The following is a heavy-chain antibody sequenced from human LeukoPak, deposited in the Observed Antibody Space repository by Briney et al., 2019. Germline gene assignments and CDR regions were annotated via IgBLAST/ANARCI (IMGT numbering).Heavy chain of an antibody. V-gene: IGHV3-23*01. D-gene: IGHD6-13*01. CDR2: LSTSGGST. CDR3: AKGGSWSHFDY. Sequence: SGGSLRLSCAASGFTFSSYAMSWVRQAPGKGLEWVSSLSTSGGSTYYADSVKGRFTISRDNSQNTLYLQLNSLRAEDTAVYFCAKGGSWSHFDYWGQGTLVTVSS. CDR1: GFTFSSYA. J-gene: IGHJ4*02.